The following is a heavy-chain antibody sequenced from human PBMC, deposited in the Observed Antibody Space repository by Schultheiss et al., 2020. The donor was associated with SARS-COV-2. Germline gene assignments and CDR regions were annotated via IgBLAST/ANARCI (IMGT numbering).Heavy chain of an antibody. Sequence: GGSLRLSCAASGFTFSSYAMSWVRQAPGKGLEWVSAISGSGGTTYYADSVKGRFTISRDNSKNTLYLQMNSLRAEDTAVYYCAKDLLYYYDSSGLNWGQGTLVTVSS. CDR2: ISGSGGTT. CDR1: GFTFSSYA. D-gene: IGHD3-22*01. J-gene: IGHJ4*02. CDR3: AKDLLYYYDSSGLN. V-gene: IGHV3-23*01.